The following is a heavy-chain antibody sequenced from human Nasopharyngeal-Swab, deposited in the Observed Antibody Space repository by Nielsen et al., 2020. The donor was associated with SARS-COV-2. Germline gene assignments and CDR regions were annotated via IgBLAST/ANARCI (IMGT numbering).Heavy chain of an antibody. CDR3: ARAHIVVVPAHNWFDP. D-gene: IGHD2-2*01. V-gene: IGHV4-59*01. J-gene: IGHJ5*02. Sequence: WIRQSPGKGLEWIGYIYYSGSTNYNPSLKSRVTISVDTSKNQFSLKLSSVTAADTAVYYCARAHIVVVPAHNWFDPWGQGTLVTVSS. CDR2: IYYSGST.